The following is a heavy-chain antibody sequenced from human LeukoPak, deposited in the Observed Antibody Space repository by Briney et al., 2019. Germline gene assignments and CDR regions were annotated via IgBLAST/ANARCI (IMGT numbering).Heavy chain of an antibody. D-gene: IGHD1-26*01. CDR3: ARGGAYYPCIDY. CDR1: GYTFTSSY. CDR2: VSAYNGKT. V-gene: IGHV1-18*01. Sequence: ASVKVSCKASGYTFTSSYINWVRQAPGQGLEWMGWVSAYNGKTSYVQNFQGRVTMNTDSSTNTAYMDLTSLTSDDTAVYYCARGGAYYPCIDYWGQGTLVTVSS. J-gene: IGHJ4*02.